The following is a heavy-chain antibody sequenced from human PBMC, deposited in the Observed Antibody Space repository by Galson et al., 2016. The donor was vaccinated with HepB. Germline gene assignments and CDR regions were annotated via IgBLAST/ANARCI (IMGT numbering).Heavy chain of an antibody. CDR2: MTPNSGNT. D-gene: IGHD3-9*01. J-gene: IGHJ4*02. Sequence: SVKVSCKASGYTFTNYDFNWVRQAPGQGLEWLGWMTPNSGNTGYAQKFQGRLSLTRDISTSTAYMELSSLTPDDTAVDYCARNRPFTGYFDYWGQGTLVTVSS. CDR1: GYTFTNYD. V-gene: IGHV1-8*02. CDR3: ARNRPFTGYFDY.